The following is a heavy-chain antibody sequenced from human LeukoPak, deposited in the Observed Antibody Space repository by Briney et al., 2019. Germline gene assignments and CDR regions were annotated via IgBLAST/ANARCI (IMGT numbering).Heavy chain of an antibody. CDR3: AKNLGAHDSSGYYYEYFDY. CDR2: IRYDGSNK. D-gene: IGHD3-22*01. J-gene: IGHJ4*02. CDR1: GFTFSSYG. Sequence: PGGSLRLSCAASGFTFSSYGMHWVRQAPGKGLEWVAFIRYDGSNKYYADSVKGRFTISRDNSKNTLYPQMNSLRAEDTAVYYCAKNLGAHDSSGYYYEYFDYWGQGTLVTVSS. V-gene: IGHV3-30*02.